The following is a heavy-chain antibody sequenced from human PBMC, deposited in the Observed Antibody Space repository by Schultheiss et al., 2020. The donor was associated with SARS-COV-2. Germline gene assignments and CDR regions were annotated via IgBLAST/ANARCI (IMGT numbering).Heavy chain of an antibody. Sequence: SQTLSLTCTVSGGSISSYYWSWIRQPAGKGLEWIGRIYTSGSTNYNPSLKSRVTMSVDTSKNQFSLKLSSVTAADTAVYYCARDSIQHVDTAAFDIWGQGTMVTVSS. V-gene: IGHV4-4*07. D-gene: IGHD5-18*01. CDR2: IYTSGST. CDR3: ARDSIQHVDTAAFDI. CDR1: GGSISSYY. J-gene: IGHJ3*02.